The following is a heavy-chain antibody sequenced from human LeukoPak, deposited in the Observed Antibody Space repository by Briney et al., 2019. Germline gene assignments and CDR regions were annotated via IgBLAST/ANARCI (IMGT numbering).Heavy chain of an antibody. J-gene: IGHJ4*02. CDR3: AMRSCSSTSCPKPPLDY. D-gene: IGHD2-2*01. Sequence: PSETLSLTCTVSGGSISSYYWSWIRQPPGKGLEWIGYIYYSGSTNYNPSLKSRVTISVDTSKNQFSLKLSSVTAADTAVYYCAMRSCSSTSCPKPPLDYWGQGTLVTVSS. V-gene: IGHV4-59*12. CDR1: GGSISSYY. CDR2: IYYSGST.